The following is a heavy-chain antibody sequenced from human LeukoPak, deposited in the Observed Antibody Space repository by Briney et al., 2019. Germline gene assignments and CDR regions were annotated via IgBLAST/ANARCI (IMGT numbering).Heavy chain of an antibody. V-gene: IGHV3-7*01. CDR1: GFTFSSYW. J-gene: IGHJ5*02. Sequence: PGGSLRLSCAASGFTFSSYWMSWVRQAPGKGLEWVANIKQDGSEKYYVDSVKGRFTISRDNAKNSLYLQMNSLRAEDTAVYYCAREGGVNLRNSAIGSNAGYRQWRRGFDPWGQGTLVTVSS. CDR3: AREGGVNLRNSAIGSNAGYRQWRRGFDP. CDR2: IKQDGSEK. D-gene: IGHD3-16*01.